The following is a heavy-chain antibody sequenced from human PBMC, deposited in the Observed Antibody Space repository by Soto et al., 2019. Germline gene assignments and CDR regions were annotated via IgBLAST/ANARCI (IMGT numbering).Heavy chain of an antibody. Sequence: ASVKVSCKASGYTFTSYGISWVRQAPGQGLEWMGWISAYNGNTNYAQKLQGRVTMTTDTSTSTAYMELRSLRSDDTVVYYCARDSTITIFGVVISDPIDYWGQGTLVTVSS. CDR2: ISAYNGNT. V-gene: IGHV1-18*01. J-gene: IGHJ4*02. CDR1: GYTFTSYG. CDR3: ARDSTITIFGVVISDPIDY. D-gene: IGHD3-3*01.